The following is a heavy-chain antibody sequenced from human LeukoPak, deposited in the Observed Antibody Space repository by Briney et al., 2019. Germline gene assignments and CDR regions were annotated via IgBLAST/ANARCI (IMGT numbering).Heavy chain of an antibody. D-gene: IGHD5-12*01. Sequence: SETLSLTCTVSGGSISSSSYYWGWIRQPPGKRLEWIGSIYYSGSTYYNPSLKSRVTISVDTSKNQFSLKLSSVTAADTAVYYCARHRVGVATNYFDYWGQGTLVTVSS. CDR3: ARHRVGVATNYFDY. CDR1: GGSISSSSYY. V-gene: IGHV4-39*01. J-gene: IGHJ4*02. CDR2: IYYSGST.